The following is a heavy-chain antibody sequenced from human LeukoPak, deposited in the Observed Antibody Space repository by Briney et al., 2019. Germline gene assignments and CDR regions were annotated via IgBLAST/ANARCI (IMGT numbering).Heavy chain of an antibody. CDR3: ARDGYGSGSYGWFDP. J-gene: IGHJ5*02. CDR2: IYSGST. V-gene: IGHV4-59*01. Sequence: SETLSLTCSVSGASNTSSYWSWIRQTPGKGLEWIGNIYSGSTNYNPSFESRVTVSLDTSKNQFSLRLTSVTAADTALYYCARDGYGSGSYGWFDPWGQGTLVTVSS. D-gene: IGHD3-10*01. CDR1: GASNTSSY.